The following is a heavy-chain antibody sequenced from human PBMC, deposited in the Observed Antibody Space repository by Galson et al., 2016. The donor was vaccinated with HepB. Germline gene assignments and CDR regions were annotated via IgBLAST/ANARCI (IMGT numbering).Heavy chain of an antibody. J-gene: IGHJ4*02. D-gene: IGHD3-3*01. CDR1: GFTFGDHA. CDR3: ARESTIFGVVTLGDYFDY. V-gene: IGHV3-9*01. Sequence: SLRLSCAASGFTFGDHAMHWVRQAPGKGLEWVSGINWNSGSAGYADSVKGRFTVSRDNAKNSLYLEVNSLRAEDTAWYYCARESTIFGVVTLGDYFDYWGQGTLVTVSS. CDR2: INWNSGSA.